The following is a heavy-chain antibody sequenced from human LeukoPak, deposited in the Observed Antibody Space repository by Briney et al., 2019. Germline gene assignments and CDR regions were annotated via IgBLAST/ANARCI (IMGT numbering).Heavy chain of an antibody. J-gene: IGHJ4*02. CDR1: GYSMSSGYY. V-gene: IGHV4-38-2*02. CDR3: ARGTYYYDSSVGY. D-gene: IGHD3-22*01. Sequence: SETLSLTCTVSGYSMSSGYYWGWIRQPPERGLEWIGSMYHTGSTYYNPSLKSRVTISVDTSKNQFSLKLSSVTAADAAVYYCARGTYYYDSSVGYWGQGTLVTVSS. CDR2: MYHTGST.